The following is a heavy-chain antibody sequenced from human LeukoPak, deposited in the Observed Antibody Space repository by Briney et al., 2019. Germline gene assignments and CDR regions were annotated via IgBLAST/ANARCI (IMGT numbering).Heavy chain of an antibody. Sequence: GGSLRLSCAASGFTFSIYAMRWVRQAPGRGLEWVSFIIGTGGSTYYADSVKGRFSISRDNSKNTLYLQMNSLSAEDTAVYYCVKGLLGPNAFDIWGQGTMVTVSS. D-gene: IGHD3-22*01. V-gene: IGHV3-23*01. CDR1: GFTFSIYA. CDR3: VKGLLGPNAFDI. J-gene: IGHJ3*02. CDR2: IIGTGGST.